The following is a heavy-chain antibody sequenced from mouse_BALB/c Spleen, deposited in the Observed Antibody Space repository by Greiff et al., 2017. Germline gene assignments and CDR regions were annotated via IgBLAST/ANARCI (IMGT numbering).Heavy chain of an antibody. CDR3: NANSFAY. CDR1: GFNIKDYY. V-gene: IGHV14-4*02. CDR2: IDPENGDT. J-gene: IGHJ3*01. Sequence: VQLKESGAELVRSGASVKLSCTASGFNIKDYYMHWVKQRPEQGLEWIGWIDPENGDTEYAPKFQGKATMTADTSSNTADLQLSSLTSEDTAVYYCNANSFAYWGQGTLVTVSA.